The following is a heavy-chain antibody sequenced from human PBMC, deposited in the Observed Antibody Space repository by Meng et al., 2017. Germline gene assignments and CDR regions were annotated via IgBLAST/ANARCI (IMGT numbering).Heavy chain of an antibody. J-gene: IGHJ4*02. CDR3: ARDVVGAIIIARGDY. V-gene: IGHV4-4*02. Sequence: VQLQESGPGLVKPSGTLSLTCAVSGGSIRSSNWWSWVRQPPGKGLECIGEIYHSGSTNYNPSLKSRVTISVDKSKNQFSLKLSSVTAADTAVYYCARDVVGAIIIARGDYWGQGTLVTVSS. CDR2: IYHSGST. D-gene: IGHD1-26*01. CDR1: GGSIRSSNW.